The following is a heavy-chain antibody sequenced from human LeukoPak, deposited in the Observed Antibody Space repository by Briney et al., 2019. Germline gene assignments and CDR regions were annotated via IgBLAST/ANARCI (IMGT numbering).Heavy chain of an antibody. V-gene: IGHV4-34*01. D-gene: IGHD6-19*01. CDR3: ARAPSGWDAFDI. Sequence: PSETLSLTCAVYGGSFSGYYWSWIRQPPGKGLEWIGEINHSGSTNYNPSLKSRVTISVDTSKNQFSLKLSSVTAADTAVYYCARAPSGWDAFDIWGQGTMVTVSS. CDR2: INHSGST. CDR1: GGSFSGYY. J-gene: IGHJ3*02.